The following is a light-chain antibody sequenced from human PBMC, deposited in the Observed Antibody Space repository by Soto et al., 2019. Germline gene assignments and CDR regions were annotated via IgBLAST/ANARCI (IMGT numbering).Light chain of an antibody. CDR1: SSDVCGYNY. J-gene: IGLJ1*01. V-gene: IGLV2-14*03. Sequence: QSALTQPASVSGAPGQSITISCTGTSSDVCGYNYVSWYQHHPGKAPKLTIYDVSNRPSGVSNRFSGSKSGNTASLTISGLQPEDEADYYCSSYTTSNTRQIVLGTGTKVTVL. CDR3: SSYTTSNTRQIV. CDR2: DVS.